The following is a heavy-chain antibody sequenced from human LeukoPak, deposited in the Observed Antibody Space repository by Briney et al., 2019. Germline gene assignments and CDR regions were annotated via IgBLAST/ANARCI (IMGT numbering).Heavy chain of an antibody. J-gene: IGHJ4*02. CDR2: IKYDGSQT. V-gene: IGHV3-7*01. Sequence: GGSLRLSCTAWGFSFSNNWMSWVRQAPGKGPEWVASIKYDGSQTRYVDSVKGRFTISRDNSKNTLYLQMNSLRAEDTAVYYCAKDPPGPFDYWGQGTLVTVSS. CDR3: AKDPPGPFDY. CDR1: GFSFSNNW.